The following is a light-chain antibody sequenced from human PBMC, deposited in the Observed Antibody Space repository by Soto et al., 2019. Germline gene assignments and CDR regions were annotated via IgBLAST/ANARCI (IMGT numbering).Light chain of an antibody. J-gene: IGLJ1*01. CDR2: EVS. Sequence: QSVLTQPPSASGSPGQSVSVSCTGTSRDVGGHNYVSWYQQHPGKAPKFMIYEVSKRPSGVPDRFSGSKSGNTASLTVSGLQAEDEADYYCSSYAGGTYVFGTGTKVAV. CDR1: SRDVGGHNY. V-gene: IGLV2-8*01. CDR3: SSYAGGTYV.